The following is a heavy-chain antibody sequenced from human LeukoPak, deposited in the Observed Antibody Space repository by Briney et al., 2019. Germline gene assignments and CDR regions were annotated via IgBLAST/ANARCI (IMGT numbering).Heavy chain of an antibody. CDR1: GGSISSGGYY. CDR2: IYYSGST. D-gene: IGHD6-13*01. Sequence: SQTLSLTCTVSGGSISSGGYYWSWIRQPPGKGLEWIGYIYYSGSTNYNPSLKSRVTISVDTSKNQFSLKLSSVTAADTAVYYCARAIAAAGIGWFDPWGQGTLVTVSS. CDR3: ARAIAAAGIGWFDP. V-gene: IGHV4-61*08. J-gene: IGHJ5*02.